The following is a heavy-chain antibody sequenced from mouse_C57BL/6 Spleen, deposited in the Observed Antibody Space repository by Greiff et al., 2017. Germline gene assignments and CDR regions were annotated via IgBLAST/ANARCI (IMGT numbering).Heavy chain of an antibody. CDR2: IYPGSGNT. Sequence: VQLQQSGAELVRPGASVKLSCKASGYTFTDYYINWVKQRPGQGLEWIARIYPGSGNTYYNEKFKGKATLTAEKSSSTAYMQLSSLTSEDSAVYFCAREYDYDRRGFAYWGQGTLVTVSA. J-gene: IGHJ3*01. V-gene: IGHV1-76*01. D-gene: IGHD2-4*01. CDR3: AREYDYDRRGFAY. CDR1: GYTFTDYY.